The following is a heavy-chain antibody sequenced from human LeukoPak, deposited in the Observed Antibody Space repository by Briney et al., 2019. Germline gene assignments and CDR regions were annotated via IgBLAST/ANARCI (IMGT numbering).Heavy chain of an antibody. D-gene: IGHD2-2*01. Sequence: SVKVSCKASGYSFTGYFMQWVRQAPGQGLEWMGGIIPMFGTTNYAQKFQGRVTITADESTSTAYMELSSLRSEDTAVYYCARVYCSSTNCYEADVWGKGTTVTVSS. CDR2: IIPMFGTT. J-gene: IGHJ6*04. CDR3: ARVYCSSTNCYEADV. V-gene: IGHV1-69*13. CDR1: GYSFTGYF.